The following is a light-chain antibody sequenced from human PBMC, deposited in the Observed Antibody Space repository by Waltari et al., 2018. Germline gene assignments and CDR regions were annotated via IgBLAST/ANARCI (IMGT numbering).Light chain of an antibody. J-gene: IGKJ2*01. CDR2: HSS. CDR3: QQYSSSPTT. Sequence: EIVLTQSPGTLSLSPGDRATLSCRASQSLSGSYLAWYQQKPGQAPRLLIYHSSGRATGIPPRFSGNGSETDFTLTSSSLGPEDFAVYICQQYSSSPTTFGQGTKLDIK. V-gene: IGKV3-20*01. CDR1: QSLSGSY.